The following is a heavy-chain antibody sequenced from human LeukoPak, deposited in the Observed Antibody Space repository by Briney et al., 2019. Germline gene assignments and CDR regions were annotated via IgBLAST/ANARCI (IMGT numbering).Heavy chain of an antibody. J-gene: IGHJ3*02. CDR3: AREWYSSGWYGGHDAFDI. D-gene: IGHD6-19*01. V-gene: IGHV1-69*13. CDR1: GGTFSSYA. CDR2: IIPISGTA. Sequence: GASVKVSCEASGGTFSSYAISWVRQAPGQGLEWMGGIIPISGTANYAQKFQGRVTITADESTSTAYMELSSLRSEDTAVYYCAREWYSSGWYGGHDAFDIWGQGTMVTVSS.